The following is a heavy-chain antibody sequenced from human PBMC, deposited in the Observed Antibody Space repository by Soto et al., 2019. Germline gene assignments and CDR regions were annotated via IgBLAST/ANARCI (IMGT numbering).Heavy chain of an antibody. D-gene: IGHD4-4*01. V-gene: IGHV3-23*01. CDR2: IGGSGGNR. Sequence: DVQLLESGGGLVQPGGSLSLSCAASGFTFNAYAMTWVRQAPGKGREWVSAIGGSGGNRYYAGSVRGRFTISRDNSKDTVDLQMNSLRVEDTAVYYCARVASDYINSVDHWGQGILVSVSS. J-gene: IGHJ4*02. CDR1: GFTFNAYA. CDR3: ARVASDYINSVDH.